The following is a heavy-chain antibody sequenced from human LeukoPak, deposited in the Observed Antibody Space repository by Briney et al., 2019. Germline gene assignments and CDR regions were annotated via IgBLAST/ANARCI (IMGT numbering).Heavy chain of an antibody. D-gene: IGHD1-26*01. V-gene: IGHV4-61*02. CDR3: ARVGGGRGGAVDY. Sequence: PSETLSLTCTVSGGSISSGSYYCSWIRQPAGKGLEWIGRIYSSGITNYNPSLKSRVTISVDTSKNQFSLNLSSVTAADTAVYYCARVGGGRGGAVDYWGQGTLVTVSS. J-gene: IGHJ4*02. CDR1: GGSISSGSYY. CDR2: IYSSGIT.